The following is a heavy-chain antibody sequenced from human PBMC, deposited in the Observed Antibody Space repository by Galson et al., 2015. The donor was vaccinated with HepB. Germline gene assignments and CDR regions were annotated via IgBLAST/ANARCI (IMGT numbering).Heavy chain of an antibody. CDR3: ARESHNCGWSRDGGCFDS. CDR2: IFPLFGTA. J-gene: IGHJ4*02. V-gene: IGHV1-69*13. CDR1: GGTFNNYA. D-gene: IGHD6-19*01. Sequence: SVKVSCKASGGTFNNYALNWVRQAPGQGLEWMGGIFPLFGTANYTQKFQGRVTITADESTSTVYMELGSLRSADTAVYYCARESHNCGWSRDGGCFDSWGQGTLVTVSS.